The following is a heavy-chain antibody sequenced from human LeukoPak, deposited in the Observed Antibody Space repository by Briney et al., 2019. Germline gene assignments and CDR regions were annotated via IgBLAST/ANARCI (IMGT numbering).Heavy chain of an antibody. CDR3: AREISDTRWNTFDP. V-gene: IGHV4-59*12. Sequence: SETLSLTCTVSGGSTSSYYWSWIRQPPGKGLEWIGYIYYSGSTDYNPSLKSRVTISVDTSKNQFSLKLSSVTAADTAVYYCAREISDTRWNTFDPWGQGTLVTVSS. CDR2: IYYSGST. J-gene: IGHJ5*02. D-gene: IGHD1/OR15-1a*01. CDR1: GGSTSSYY.